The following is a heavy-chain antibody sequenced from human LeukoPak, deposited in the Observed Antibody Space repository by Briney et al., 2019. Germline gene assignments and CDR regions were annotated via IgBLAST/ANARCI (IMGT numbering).Heavy chain of an antibody. D-gene: IGHD5-12*01. V-gene: IGHV3-11*04. CDR3: ARDEGDGYKGIDY. J-gene: IGHJ4*02. Sequence: GGSLRLSCAASGFTFSDYYMSWIRQAPGKGLEWVSYISSSGSTIYYADSVKGRFTISRDNSKNTLYLQMNSLRAEDTAVYYCARDEGDGYKGIDYWGQGTLVTVSS. CDR1: GFTFSDYY. CDR2: ISSSGSTI.